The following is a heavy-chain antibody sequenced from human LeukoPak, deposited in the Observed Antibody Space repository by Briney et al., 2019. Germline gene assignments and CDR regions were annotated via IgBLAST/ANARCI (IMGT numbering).Heavy chain of an antibody. J-gene: IGHJ5*02. V-gene: IGHV3-33*01. CDR3: ARDREASWFDP. Sequence: GNSLRLSCAASGFTFSSSGMHWVRQAPGKGLEWVAVIWYDGSNRYYADPVKGRFTVSRDNSKNTLYLQMNSLRAEDTAVYYCARDREASWFDPWGQGTLVTVSS. CDR2: IWYDGSNR. CDR1: GFTFSSSG.